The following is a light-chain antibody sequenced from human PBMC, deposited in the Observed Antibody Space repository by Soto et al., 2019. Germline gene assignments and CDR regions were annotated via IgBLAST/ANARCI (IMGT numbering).Light chain of an antibody. CDR1: QDINKY. J-gene: IGKJ2*01. Sequence: DIQMTQSPSSLSASVGDRVTITCRASQDINKYLNWYQQEPGKATKLLISDASTVKPGVQSRFSASGSGTDFSFTISSLQAEDFARYYCQQYDGLPYTFGQGTKLEIK. V-gene: IGKV1-33*01. CDR2: DAS. CDR3: QQYDGLPYT.